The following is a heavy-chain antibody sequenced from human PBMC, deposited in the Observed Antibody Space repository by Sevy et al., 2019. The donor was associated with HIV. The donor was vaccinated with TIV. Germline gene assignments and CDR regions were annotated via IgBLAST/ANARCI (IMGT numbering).Heavy chain of an antibody. CDR2: ISAYNGNT. D-gene: IGHD3-22*01. CDR3: ARGNYYYDSSGYYAPFDY. J-gene: IGHJ4*02. CDR1: GYTFTSYG. Sequence: ASVKVSCKASGYTFTSYGISWVRQAPGQGLEWMGWISAYNGNTNYAQKLQGRVTMTTDTSTSTAYMELRSLRSGDTAVYYCARGNYYYDSSGYYAPFDYWGQGTLVTVSS. V-gene: IGHV1-18*01.